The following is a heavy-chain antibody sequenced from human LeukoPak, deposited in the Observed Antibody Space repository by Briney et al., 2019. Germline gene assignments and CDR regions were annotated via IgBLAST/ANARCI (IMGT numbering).Heavy chain of an antibody. Sequence: PSETLSLTCTVSGGSFSGYYWSWIRQPPGKGLEWIGEINHSGSTNYNPSLKSRVTISVDTSKNQFSLKLSSVTAADTAVYYCARVQYQLLWGYYYYYGMDVWGQGTTVTVSS. D-gene: IGHD2-2*01. CDR1: GGSFSGYY. CDR2: INHSGST. CDR3: ARVQYQLLWGYYYYYGMDV. V-gene: IGHV4-34*01. J-gene: IGHJ6*02.